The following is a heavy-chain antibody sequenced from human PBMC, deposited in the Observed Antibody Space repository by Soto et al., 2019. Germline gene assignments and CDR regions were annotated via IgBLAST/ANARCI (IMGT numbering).Heavy chain of an antibody. J-gene: IGHJ4*02. Sequence: GGSLRLSCAASGFTFSSYWMIWFRQAPFKWLEWVANIKQDGSEKYYVDSVKGRFTISRDNAKNSLYLQMNSLRAEDTAVYYCARYWRYYDSGVYYYPVDYWGQGTLVTVSS. D-gene: IGHD3-22*01. CDR3: ARYWRYYDSGVYYYPVDY. CDR2: IKQDGSEK. CDR1: GFTFSSYW. V-gene: IGHV3-7*03.